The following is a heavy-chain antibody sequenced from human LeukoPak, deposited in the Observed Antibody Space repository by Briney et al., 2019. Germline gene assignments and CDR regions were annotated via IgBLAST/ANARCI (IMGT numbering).Heavy chain of an antibody. V-gene: IGHV4-4*07. CDR3: ARLGSGWYRGWFDP. CDR1: GGSIINYY. CDR2: IYTSGST. Sequence: PSETLSLTCTVSGGSIINYYWSWIRQPAGKGLEWIGHIYTSGSTNYNPSLKSRVTMSVDTSKNQFSLKLSSVTAADTAVYYCARLGSGWYRGWFDPWGQGTLVTVSS. D-gene: IGHD6-19*01. J-gene: IGHJ5*02.